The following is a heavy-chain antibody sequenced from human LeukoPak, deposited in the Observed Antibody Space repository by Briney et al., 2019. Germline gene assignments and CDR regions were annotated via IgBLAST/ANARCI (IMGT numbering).Heavy chain of an antibody. V-gene: IGHV3-30*18. CDR2: ISYDGSNK. Sequence: GGSLRLSCAASGFTFSSYGMHWVRQAPGKGLEWVAAISYDGSNKYYADSVKGRFTISRDNSKNTLYLQMNSLRVGDTAIYYCAKDQDVYSGSQSWGQGTLVTVSS. CDR3: AKDQDVYSGSQS. J-gene: IGHJ4*02. D-gene: IGHD1-26*01. CDR1: GFTFSSYG.